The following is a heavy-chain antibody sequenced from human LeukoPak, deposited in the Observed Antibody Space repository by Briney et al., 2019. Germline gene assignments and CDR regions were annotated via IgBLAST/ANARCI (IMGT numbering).Heavy chain of an antibody. CDR2: IYHSGST. CDR3: AESPYYYDSSGYNWFDP. V-gene: IGHV4-38-2*02. CDR1: GYSISSGYY. D-gene: IGHD3-22*01. J-gene: IGHJ5*02. Sequence: SETLSLTCTVSGYSISSGYYWGWIRQPPGKGLEWIGSIYHSGSTYYNPSLKSRVTISVDTSKNQFSLKLSSVTAADTAVYYCAESPYYYDSSGYNWFDPWGRGTLVTVSS.